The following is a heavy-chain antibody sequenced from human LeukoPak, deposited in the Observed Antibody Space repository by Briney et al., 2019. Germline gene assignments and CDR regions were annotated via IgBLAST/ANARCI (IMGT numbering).Heavy chain of an antibody. CDR1: GGSFSAYY. D-gene: IGHD6-13*01. J-gene: IGHJ3*02. CDR2: IYHSGST. V-gene: IGHV4-34*01. Sequence: SETLSLTCGVYGGSFSAYYWSWIRHPPGKGLEWIAEIYHSGSTNYNPSLKSRVTISVDTSKNQFSLKLSSVTAADTAVYYCARPIAGAGMHAFDIWGQGTMVTVSS. CDR3: ARPIAGAGMHAFDI.